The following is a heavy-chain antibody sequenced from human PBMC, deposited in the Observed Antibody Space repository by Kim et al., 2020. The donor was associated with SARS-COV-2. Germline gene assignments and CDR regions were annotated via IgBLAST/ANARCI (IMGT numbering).Heavy chain of an antibody. J-gene: IGHJ4*02. D-gene: IGHD5-18*01. CDR3: ARAYTAPDY. CDR2: RNT. Sequence: RNTVYADSVKGRFTISRDNAKNTLYLQRNSLRAEDTAIYYCARAYTAPDYWGQGTLVTVSS. V-gene: IGHV3-74*01.